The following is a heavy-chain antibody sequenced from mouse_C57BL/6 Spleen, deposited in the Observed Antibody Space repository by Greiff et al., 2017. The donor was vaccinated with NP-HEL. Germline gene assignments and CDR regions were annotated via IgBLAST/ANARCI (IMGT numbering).Heavy chain of an antibody. D-gene: IGHD2-4*01. J-gene: IGHJ4*01. CDR1: GFTFSDYG. V-gene: IGHV5-17*01. CDR2: ISSGSSTI. Sequence: EVKLMESGGGLVKPGGSLKLSCAASGFTFSDYGMHWVRQAPEKGLEWVAYISSGSSTIYYADTVKGRFTISRDNAKNTLFLQMTSLRSEDTAMYYCARSYDYEDAMDYGGQGTSVTVPS. CDR3: ARSYDYEDAMDY.